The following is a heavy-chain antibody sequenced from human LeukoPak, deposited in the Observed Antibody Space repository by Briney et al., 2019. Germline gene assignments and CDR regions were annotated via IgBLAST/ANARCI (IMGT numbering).Heavy chain of an antibody. CDR2: IYPGDSDT. CDR1: GYSFTSYW. Sequence: GESLKISCKASGYSFTSYWIGWVRQMPGKGLEWMGIIYPGDSDTRYSPSFQGQVTISVDKSISTASLQWSSLKASDTAMYYCARLDDSSGYYSHFDYWGQGTLVTVSS. V-gene: IGHV5-51*01. D-gene: IGHD3-22*01. CDR3: ARLDDSSGYYSHFDY. J-gene: IGHJ4*02.